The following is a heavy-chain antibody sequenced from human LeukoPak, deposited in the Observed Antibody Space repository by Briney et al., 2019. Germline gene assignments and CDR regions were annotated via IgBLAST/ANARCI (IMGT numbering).Heavy chain of an antibody. D-gene: IGHD2/OR15-2a*01. J-gene: IGHJ4*02. CDR2: IRYDGSNK. CDR3: AATLGRLYYFDY. Sequence: TGGSLRLSCAASGFTFSSYGMHWVRQAPGKGLEWVAFIRYDGSNKYYADSVKGRFTISRDNSKNTLYLQMNSLRAEDTAVYYCAATLGRLYYFDYWGQGTLVTVSS. V-gene: IGHV3-30*02. CDR1: GFTFSSYG.